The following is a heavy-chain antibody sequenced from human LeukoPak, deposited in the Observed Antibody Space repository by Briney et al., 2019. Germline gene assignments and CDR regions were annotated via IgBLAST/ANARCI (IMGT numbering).Heavy chain of an antibody. CDR2: IKQDGSEK. V-gene: IGHV3-7*03. CDR3: ARVRYDILTGYPFDY. CDR1: GFTFSSYW. J-gene: IGHJ4*02. Sequence: GGSLRLSCAASGFTFSSYWMNWVRQAPGKGLEWVANIKQDGSEKYYVDSVKGRFTISRDNAKNSLYLHMNSLRAEDTAVYYCARVRYDILTGYPFDYWGQGTLVTVSP. D-gene: IGHD3-9*01.